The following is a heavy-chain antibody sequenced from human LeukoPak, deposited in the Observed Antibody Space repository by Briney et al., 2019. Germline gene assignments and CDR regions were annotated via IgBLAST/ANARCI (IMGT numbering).Heavy chain of an antibody. CDR1: GFNFSTYW. J-gene: IGHJ4*02. CDR3: ASNPPAAESY. V-gene: IGHV3-7*01. Sequence: GESLKISCAASGFNFSTYWMSWVRQAPEKGLEWVAYIKEGENERHYVDSVKGRFTISRDNAKNSLYLQMNSLRAEDTAVYYCASNPPAAESYWGQGTLVTVSS. CDR2: IKEGENER. D-gene: IGHD6-13*01.